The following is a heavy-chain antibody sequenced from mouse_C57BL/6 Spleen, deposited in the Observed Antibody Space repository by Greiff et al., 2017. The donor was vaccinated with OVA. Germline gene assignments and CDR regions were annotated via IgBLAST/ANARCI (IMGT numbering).Heavy chain of an antibody. D-gene: IGHD1-1*01. V-gene: IGHV1-64*01. CDR1: GYNFTSYW. J-gene: IGHJ1*03. CDR2: IHPNSGST. Sequence: QVQLKQSGAELVKPGASVKLSCKASGYNFTSYWMHWVKQRPGQGLEWIGMIHPNSGSTNYNEKFQSKATLTVDKSSSAAYLQLSSLTSEDSAVYYCASPITTVFDVWGTGTTVTVSS. CDR3: ASPITTVFDV.